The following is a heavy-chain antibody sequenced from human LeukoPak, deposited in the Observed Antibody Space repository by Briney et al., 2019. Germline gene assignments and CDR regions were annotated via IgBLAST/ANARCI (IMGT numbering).Heavy chain of an antibody. Sequence: ASVKVSCNASGYTFSSYGISWVRQAPGQGLEWMGWINTYNGNTNYAQKLQDRVTMTTDTSTSTAYMELRSLRSDDTAVYYCARVLRGAYYDILTGRADYWGQGTLVTASS. V-gene: IGHV1-18*01. D-gene: IGHD3-9*01. J-gene: IGHJ4*02. CDR3: ARVLRGAYYDILTGRADY. CDR2: INTYNGNT. CDR1: GYTFSSYG.